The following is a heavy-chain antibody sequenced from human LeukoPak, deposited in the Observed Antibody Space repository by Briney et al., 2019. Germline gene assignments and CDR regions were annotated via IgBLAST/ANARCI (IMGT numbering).Heavy chain of an antibody. CDR1: GFTFSSYS. V-gene: IGHV3-21*01. J-gene: IGHJ4*02. CDR3: VRALYDGSGYYSHFDY. D-gene: IGHD3-22*01. Sequence: GGSLRLSCAGSGFTFSSYSMTWVRQAPGKGLEWVSSITQSSIYTYYADSVKGRFTISRDNAKKSLYLQMNSLRAEDTAVYYCVRALYDGSGYYSHFDYWGLGTLVTVSS. CDR2: ITQSSIYT.